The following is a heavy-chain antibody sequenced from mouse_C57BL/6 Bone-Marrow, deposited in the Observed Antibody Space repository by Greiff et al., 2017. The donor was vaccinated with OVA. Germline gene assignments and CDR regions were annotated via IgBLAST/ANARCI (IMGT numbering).Heavy chain of an antibody. D-gene: IGHD1-1*01. CDR3: ARVTTVVANFDY. CDR2: ISDGGSYT. V-gene: IGHV5-4*01. Sequence: EVQLVESGGGLVKPGGSLKLSCAASGFTFSSYAMSWVRQTPEKRLEWVATISDGGSYTYYPDNVKGRFTISRDNAKNNLYLQMSHLKSEDTAMYYCARVTTVVANFDYWGQGTTLTVSS. CDR1: GFTFSSYA. J-gene: IGHJ2*01.